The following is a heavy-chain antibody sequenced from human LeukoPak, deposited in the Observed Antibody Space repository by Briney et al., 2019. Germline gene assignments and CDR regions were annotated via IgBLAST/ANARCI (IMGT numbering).Heavy chain of an antibody. CDR3: ATYSRTTGTSDFDY. Sequence: ASVKVSCKVSGYTLTELSMHWVRQAPGKGLEWMGGFDPEDGETIYAQKFQGRVTMTEDTSTDTAYMELSSLRSEDTAVYYCATYSRTTGTSDFDYWGQGTRVTVSS. J-gene: IGHJ4*02. CDR2: FDPEDGET. V-gene: IGHV1-24*01. CDR1: GYTLTELS. D-gene: IGHD1-1*01.